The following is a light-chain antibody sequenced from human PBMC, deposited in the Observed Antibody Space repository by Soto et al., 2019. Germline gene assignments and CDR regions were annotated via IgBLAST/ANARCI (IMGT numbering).Light chain of an antibody. V-gene: IGLV1-47*01. CDR3: AAWDDSLSGVV. CDR2: RNN. J-gene: IGLJ2*01. Sequence: QSVLTQAPSASGTPGQRVTISCSGSSSNIGSNYVYWYQQLPGTAPKLLIYRNNQRPSGVPDRFSGSKSGTSASLAISGHRTEDEADYYCAAWDDSLSGVVFGGGTKVTVL. CDR1: SSNIGSNY.